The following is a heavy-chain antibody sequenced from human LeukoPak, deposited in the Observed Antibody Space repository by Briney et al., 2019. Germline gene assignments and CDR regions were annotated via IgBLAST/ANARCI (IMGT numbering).Heavy chain of an antibody. CDR2: ISSSSSYI. D-gene: IGHD3-3*01. Sequence: GGSLRLSCAASGFTFSSYNMNWVRQAPGKGLEWVSSISSSSSYIYYADSVKGRFTISRDNAKNSLYLRMNSLRAEDTAVYYCARERDDFWSGYYLWGQGTLVTVSS. V-gene: IGHV3-21*01. J-gene: IGHJ4*02. CDR1: GFTFSSYN. CDR3: ARERDDFWSGYYL.